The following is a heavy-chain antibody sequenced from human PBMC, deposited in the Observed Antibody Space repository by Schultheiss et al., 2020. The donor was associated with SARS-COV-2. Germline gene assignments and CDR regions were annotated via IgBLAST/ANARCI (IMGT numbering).Heavy chain of an antibody. CDR1: GFALSAYT. CDR3: ARNPGYCSSTSCYQYYYGMDV. J-gene: IGHJ6*02. CDR2: ISSSSKYI. D-gene: IGHD2-2*03. Sequence: GGSLRLSCAASGFALSAYTMNWVRQAPGKGLEWVSFISSSSKYIYYADSVKGRFTISRDNAKNSLYLQMNSLRAEDTAVYYCARNPGYCSSTSCYQYYYGMDVWGQGTTVTVSS. V-gene: IGHV3-21*01.